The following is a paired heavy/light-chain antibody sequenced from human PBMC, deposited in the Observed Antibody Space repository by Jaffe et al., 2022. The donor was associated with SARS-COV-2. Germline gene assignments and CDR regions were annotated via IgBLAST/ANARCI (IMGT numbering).Light chain of an antibody. V-gene: IGLV3-9*01. CDR3: QVWDSSTVV. CDR1: NIGSKN. CDR2: RNN. J-gene: IGLJ3*02. Sequence: SYELTQPLSVSVALGQTARITCGGKNIGSKNVHWYQQKSGQAPVVVIYRNNNRPSGIPERFSGSNSGNTATLTISRAQAGDEADYSCQVWDSSTVVFGGGTKLTVL.
Heavy chain of an antibody. D-gene: IGHD5-18*01. CDR1: GFSLSNARMG. J-gene: IGHJ4*02. Sequence: QVTLKESGPVLVKPTETLTLTCTVSGFSLSNARMGVTWIRQPPGKALEWLAHIFSNVEKSYNTSLTRRLTISKDTSKSQVVLTMTNMDPVDTATYYCARTPPTAMVTSFDYWGQGILVTVSS. V-gene: IGHV2-26*01. CDR2: IFSNVEK. CDR3: ARTPPTAMVTSFDY.